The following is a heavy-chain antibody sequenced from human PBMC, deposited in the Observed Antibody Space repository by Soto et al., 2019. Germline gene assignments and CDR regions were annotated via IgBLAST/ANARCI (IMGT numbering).Heavy chain of an antibody. D-gene: IGHD1-20*01. CDR3: ARGLTGTTWGMFSDYYYYGMDV. CDR2: IWYDGSNK. V-gene: IGHV3-33*01. J-gene: IGHJ6*02. CDR1: GFTFSSYG. Sequence: HPGGSLRLSCAASGFTFSSYGMHWVRQAPGKGLEWVAVIWYDGSNKYYADSVKGRFTISRDNSKNTLYLQMSSLRAEDTAVYYCARGLTGTTWGMFSDYYYYGMDVWGQGTTVTVSS.